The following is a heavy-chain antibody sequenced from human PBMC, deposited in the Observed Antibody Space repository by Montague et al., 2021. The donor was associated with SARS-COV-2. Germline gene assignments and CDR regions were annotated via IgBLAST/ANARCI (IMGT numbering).Heavy chain of an antibody. J-gene: IGHJ4*02. CDR3: ARAQNISFIANVVDYFDL. CDR1: GGSTSNYY. CDR2: IFYTGST. D-gene: IGHD2-15*01. V-gene: IGHV4-59*12. Sequence: SETLSLTCSVSGGSTSNYYWTWIRQSPGKGLQWIGYIFYTGSTKYNPSLKSRVSMSLDTSKNHFSLRLSSVTAADTASYYCARAQNISFIANVVDYFDLWGLGTLVTVSS.